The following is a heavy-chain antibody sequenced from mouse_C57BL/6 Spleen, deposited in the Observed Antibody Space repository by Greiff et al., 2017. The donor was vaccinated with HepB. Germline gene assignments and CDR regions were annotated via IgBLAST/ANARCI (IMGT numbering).Heavy chain of an antibody. V-gene: IGHV7-3*01. CDR1: GFTFTDYY. CDR2: IRNKANGYTT. CDR3: ARYITITTVVPYWYFDV. D-gene: IGHD1-1*01. Sequence: EVMLVESGGGLVQPGGSLSLSCAASGFTFTDYYMSWVRQPPGKALEWLGFIRNKANGYTTEYSASVKGRFTISRDNSQSILYLQMNALRAEDSATYYCARYITITTVVPYWYFDVWGTGTTVTVSS. J-gene: IGHJ1*03.